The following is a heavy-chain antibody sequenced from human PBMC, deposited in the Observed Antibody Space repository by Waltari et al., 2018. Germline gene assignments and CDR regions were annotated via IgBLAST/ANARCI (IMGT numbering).Heavy chain of an antibody. CDR1: EFTFSSIW. CDR3: ATGRGLPY. CDR2: MRQDGSVK. V-gene: IGHV3-7*01. Sequence: EVQVVESGGGWVKPGGSLRLSCEVSEFTFSSIWMSWVRQTAGKGLGWVDNMRQDGSVKYYVDSVEGRFTGSRDNARNSLYLQMSSLRAEDTAVYYCATGRGLPYWGQGTLVTVSS. J-gene: IGHJ4*02.